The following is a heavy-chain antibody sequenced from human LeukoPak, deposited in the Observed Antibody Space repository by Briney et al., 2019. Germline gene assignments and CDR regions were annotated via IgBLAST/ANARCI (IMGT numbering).Heavy chain of an antibody. CDR2: IYGGGTT. V-gene: IGHV3-53*01. J-gene: IGHJ5*02. CDR3: ARGDNWFDP. Sequence: ETLSLTCAVSGFTVSSNYMSWVRQAPGKGLEWVSVIYGGGTTYYADSVKGRFTISRDNSKNTLYLQMNSLRAEDTAVYHCARGDNWFDPWGQGTLVTVSS. CDR1: GFTVSSNY.